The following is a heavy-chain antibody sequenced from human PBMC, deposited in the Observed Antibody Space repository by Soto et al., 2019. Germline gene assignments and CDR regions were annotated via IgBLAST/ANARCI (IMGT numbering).Heavy chain of an antibody. V-gene: IGHV3-23*01. Sequence: PGGSLRLSCAASGFTFSSFAMTWVRQAPGKGLEWVSAISGRGRSTYYADSVKGRFTISRDNSKSTVYLELNNLSAEDTAVYHCAKNQGVELVPLATVDWFDPWRQGSVVTVSS. CDR2: ISGRGRST. J-gene: IGHJ5*02. CDR3: AKNQGVELVPLATVDWFDP. D-gene: IGHD1-26*01. CDR1: GFTFSSFA.